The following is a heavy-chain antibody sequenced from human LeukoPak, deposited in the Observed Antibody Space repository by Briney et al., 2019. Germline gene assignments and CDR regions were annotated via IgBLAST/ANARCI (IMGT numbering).Heavy chain of an antibody. CDR1: GFTFSSYW. CDR3: ARERKPLGQPPFLDY. D-gene: IGHD1-14*01. J-gene: IGHJ4*01. Sequence: PGGSLRLSCAASGFTFSSYWMSWVRQAPGQGLEWVADIKQDGSEKYYMYSVRGRFTISRDNAKSSLSLQMNSLRAEDTAVYYCARERKPLGQPPFLDYWGQDTTVTVSS. CDR2: IKQDGSEK. V-gene: IGHV3-7*05.